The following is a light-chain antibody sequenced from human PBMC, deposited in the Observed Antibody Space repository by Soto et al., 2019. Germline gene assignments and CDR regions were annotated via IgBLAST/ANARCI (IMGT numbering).Light chain of an antibody. CDR3: QHYSSSRGT. Sequence: EIVLTQSPGTLSLSPGEGATLSCRASQTISRNYLAWYQQKPGRAPRLPIYAASSRATGIPDRFSGSGSGTDFTLTISRLETEDLAVYYCQHYSSSRGTFGQGTKVYSK. V-gene: IGKV3-20*01. J-gene: IGKJ1*01. CDR1: QTISRNY. CDR2: AAS.